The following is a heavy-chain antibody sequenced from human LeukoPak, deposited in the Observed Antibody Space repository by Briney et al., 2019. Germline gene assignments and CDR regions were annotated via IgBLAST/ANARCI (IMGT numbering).Heavy chain of an antibody. J-gene: IGHJ5*02. D-gene: IGHD3-22*01. V-gene: IGHV4-30-2*01. CDR3: ARDRNYDSSGYYYHWFDP. CDR1: GGSISSGGYS. Sequence: PSETLCLTCAVSGGSISSGGYSWSWIRQPPGKGLEWIGYIYHSGSTYYNPSLKSRVTISVDRSKNQFSLKLSSVTAADTAVYYCARDRNYDSSGYYYHWFDPWGQGTLVTVSS. CDR2: IYHSGST.